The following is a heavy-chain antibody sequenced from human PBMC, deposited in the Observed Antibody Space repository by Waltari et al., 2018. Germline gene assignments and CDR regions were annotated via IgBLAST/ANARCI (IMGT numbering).Heavy chain of an antibody. D-gene: IGHD2-8*01. CDR3: TRDPSHCTNGVCYPDY. V-gene: IGHV3-74*01. CDR1: GFTFRSCW. J-gene: IGHJ4*02. Sequence: EVQLVESGGGLVQPGGSLPLSCAASGFTFRSCWMPWVRQAPGKGLVCVSRINPDSRKTRFADSVKGRFTNSRDNAKNTVYLQMNSLRADDTAMYYCTRDPSHCTNGVCYPDYWGQGTLVTVSS. CDR2: INPDSRKT.